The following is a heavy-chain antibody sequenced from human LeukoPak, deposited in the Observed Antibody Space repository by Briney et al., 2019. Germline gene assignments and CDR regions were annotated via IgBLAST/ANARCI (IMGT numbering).Heavy chain of an antibody. Sequence: RASVKVSCKASGYTFTGYYMHWVRQAPGQGLEWMVWINPNSGGTNYAQKFQGRVTMTRDTSISTAYMELSRLRSDDTAVYYCARDADYDILTGYQIDYWGQGTLVTVSS. CDR3: ARDADYDILTGYQIDY. V-gene: IGHV1-2*02. CDR1: GYTFTGYY. D-gene: IGHD3-9*01. J-gene: IGHJ4*02. CDR2: INPNSGGT.